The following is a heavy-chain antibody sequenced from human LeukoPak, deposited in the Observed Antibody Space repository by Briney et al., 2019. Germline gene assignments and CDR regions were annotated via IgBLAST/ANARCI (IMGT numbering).Heavy chain of an antibody. V-gene: IGHV3-33*01. D-gene: IGHD3-22*01. J-gene: IGHJ3*02. Sequence: PGGSLRLSCAASGFAFSSYGMHWVRQAPGKGLEWVAVIWYDGSNKYYADSVKGRFTISRDNSKNTLYLQMNSLRAEDTAVYYCARLEPVFGMIVVVPDAFDIWGQGTMVTVSS. CDR1: GFAFSSYG. CDR3: ARLEPVFGMIVVVPDAFDI. CDR2: IWYDGSNK.